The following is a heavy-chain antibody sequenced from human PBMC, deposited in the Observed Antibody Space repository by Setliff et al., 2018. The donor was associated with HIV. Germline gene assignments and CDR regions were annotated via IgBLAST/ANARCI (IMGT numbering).Heavy chain of an antibody. CDR3: ARQVWLSDNYYYYYMDV. CDR1: GGSISSCCDY. D-gene: IGHD2-21*01. CDR2: LLYTGSA. V-gene: IGHV4-39*01. Sequence: SETLSLTCTVSGGSISSCCDYWGWVRQAPGKGLEWLGSLLYTGSAYNNPSLKSRVTISSDTSKNQFFLKLTSVTAADTAIYYCARQVWLSDNYYYYYMDVWGKGTTVTVSS. J-gene: IGHJ6*03.